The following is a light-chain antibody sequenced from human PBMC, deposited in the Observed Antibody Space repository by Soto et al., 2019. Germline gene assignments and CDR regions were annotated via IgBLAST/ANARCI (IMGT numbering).Light chain of an antibody. J-gene: IGKJ1*01. CDR3: QHYNSYSEE. CDR2: KAS. CDR1: QTISSW. Sequence: DIEMTQSPSTLSGSVGDSVTITCRASQTISSWLAWYQQKPGKAPKLLIYKASTLKSGVPSRFSGSGSGTEFTLTISSLQPDDFATYYCQHYNSYSEEFGQGNKGDIK. V-gene: IGKV1-5*03.